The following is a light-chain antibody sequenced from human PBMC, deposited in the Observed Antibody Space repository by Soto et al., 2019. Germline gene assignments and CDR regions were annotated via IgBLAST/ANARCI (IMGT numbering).Light chain of an antibody. CDR3: QQLFDSPRT. V-gene: IGKV1-9*01. Sequence: ESVNITCPASQVISTSLAWYQLKPGKAPKLLIYAASTLESGVPSRFSATVSGTEFSLTITSLQPEDFATYYCQQLFDSPRTFGQGTRLEIK. CDR2: AAS. J-gene: IGKJ5*01. CDR1: QVISTS.